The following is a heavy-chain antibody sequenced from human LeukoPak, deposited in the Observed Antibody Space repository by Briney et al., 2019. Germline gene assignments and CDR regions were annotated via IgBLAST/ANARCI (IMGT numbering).Heavy chain of an antibody. CDR1: GDSSSNYY. D-gene: IGHD6-13*01. Sequence: SETLSPTCSVSGDSSSNYYWSWFRQPPGKGLEWIGLIYTSGSTNYNPSLKSRVTISVDTSKDQFSLKLTSVTAADTAVYYCASRGVAAAYDAFDIWGQGTMVTVSS. CDR3: ASRGVAAAYDAFDI. CDR2: IYTSGST. V-gene: IGHV4-4*09. J-gene: IGHJ3*02.